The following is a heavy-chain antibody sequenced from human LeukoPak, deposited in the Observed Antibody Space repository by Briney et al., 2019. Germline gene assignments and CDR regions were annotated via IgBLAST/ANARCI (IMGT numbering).Heavy chain of an antibody. V-gene: IGHV4-31*03. Sequence: SETLSLTCTVSGGSISSGGYYWSWIRQHPGKGLEWIGYIYYSGSTYYNPSLKSRVTISVDTSKNQFSLKLSSVTAADTAVYYCAIGGRYCSGGSCYHTYNWFDPWGQGTLVTVSS. CDR3: AIGGRYCSGGSCYHTYNWFDP. D-gene: IGHD2-15*01. CDR1: GGSISSGGYY. J-gene: IGHJ5*02. CDR2: IYYSGST.